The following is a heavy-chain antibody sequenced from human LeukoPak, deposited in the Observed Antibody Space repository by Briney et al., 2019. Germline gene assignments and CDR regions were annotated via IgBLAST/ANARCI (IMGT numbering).Heavy chain of an antibody. V-gene: IGHV3-21*01. D-gene: IGHD2-2*02. CDR3: AKEFYCSSTSCYRGFDY. CDR1: GFTFSSYS. J-gene: IGHJ4*02. CDR2: ISSSSSYI. Sequence: GGSLRLSCAASGFTFSSYSMNWVRQAPGKGLEWVSSISSSSSYIYYADSVKGRFTISRDNAKNSLYLQMNSLRAEDTAVYYCAKEFYCSSTSCYRGFDYWGQGTLVTVSS.